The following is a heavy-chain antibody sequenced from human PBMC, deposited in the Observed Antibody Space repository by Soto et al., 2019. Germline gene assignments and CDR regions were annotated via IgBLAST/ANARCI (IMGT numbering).Heavy chain of an antibody. V-gene: IGHV1-18*01. CDR1: GYTFTRSG. CDR3: ARERVAPYYYYGMDV. Sequence: QVQLVQSGAEVKKPGASVKVSCKASGYTFTRSGISWVRQAPGQGPEWMGWISSYNGDTNYAQTSQGRVTMTTETSTSTAYMELRSLRPDDTAVYYCARERVAPYYYYGMDVWGQGTPVTVSS. J-gene: IGHJ6*02. CDR2: ISSYNGDT. D-gene: IGHD5-12*01.